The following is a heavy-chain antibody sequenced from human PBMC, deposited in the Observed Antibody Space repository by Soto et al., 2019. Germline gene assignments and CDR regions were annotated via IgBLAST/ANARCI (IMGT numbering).Heavy chain of an antibody. CDR1: GFTFSDHY. CDR3: ARVGTVTGHYGMDV. J-gene: IGHJ6*02. V-gene: IGHV3-72*01. Sequence: EVQLVESGGGLVQPGGSLRLSCAASGFTFSDHYMDWVRQAPGKGLEWVGRTRNRANRYTTEYAASVKGRFTISRDDSKNSLYGQINSLKSEDTAVYYCARVGTVTGHYGMDVWGPGTTVSVSS. D-gene: IGHD4-4*01. CDR2: TRNRANRYTT.